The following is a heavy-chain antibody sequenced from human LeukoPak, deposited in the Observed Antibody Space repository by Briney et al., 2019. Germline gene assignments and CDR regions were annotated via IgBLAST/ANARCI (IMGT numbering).Heavy chain of an antibody. CDR1: GGSINNYY. CDR3: ARERAGNFDY. Sequence: SETLSLTCTVSGGSINNYYWSWIRQPPGKGLEWIGYIYYSGTTIYNPSLKSRVTISVDTSRNQFSLKLSSVTAADTAVYYCARERAGNFDYWGQGTLVTVSS. CDR2: IYYSGTT. J-gene: IGHJ4*02. V-gene: IGHV4-59*12.